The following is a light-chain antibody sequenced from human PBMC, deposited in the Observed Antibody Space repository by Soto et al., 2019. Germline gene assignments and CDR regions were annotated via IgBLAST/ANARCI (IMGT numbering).Light chain of an antibody. CDR2: DAS. CDR1: QDISNY. CDR3: QQYDNLPIT. Sequence: DIHMTQSPSSLSASVGNRVTITCQARQDISNYLNWYQQKPGKAPKLLIYDASNLETGVPSRFSGSGSGTDFTFTISSLPPEDIATYYCQQYDNLPITFGQGTRLEIK. V-gene: IGKV1-33*01. J-gene: IGKJ5*01.